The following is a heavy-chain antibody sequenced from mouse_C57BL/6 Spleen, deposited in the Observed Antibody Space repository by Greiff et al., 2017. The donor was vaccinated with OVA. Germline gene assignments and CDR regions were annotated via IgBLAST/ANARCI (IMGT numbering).Heavy chain of an antibody. D-gene: IGHD2-2*01. CDR2: IDPEDGDT. V-gene: IGHV14-1*01. Sequence: EVQLQQSGAELVRPGASVKLSCTASGFNIKDYYMHWVKQRPEQGLEWIGRIDPEDGDTEYAPKFPGKATMTADTSSNTAYLQLSSLTSEDTAVYYCTTSPLSTMVTDWFAYWGQGTLVTVSA. CDR3: TTSPLSTMVTDWFAY. CDR1: GFNIKDYY. J-gene: IGHJ3*01.